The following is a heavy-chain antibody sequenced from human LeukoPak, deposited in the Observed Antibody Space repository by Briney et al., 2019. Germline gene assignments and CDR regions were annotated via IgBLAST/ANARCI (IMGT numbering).Heavy chain of an antibody. CDR2: ISYDGSNK. CDR3: ARDPGYCSGGSCYGGYYFDY. Sequence: GGSLRLSCAASGFTFSSYAMHWVRQAPGKGLEWVAVISYDGSNKYYADSVKGRFTISRDNSKNTLYLQMNSLRAEDTAVYYCARDPGYCSGGSCYGGYYFDYWGQGTLVTVSS. D-gene: IGHD2-15*01. J-gene: IGHJ4*02. V-gene: IGHV3-30-3*01. CDR1: GFTFSSYA.